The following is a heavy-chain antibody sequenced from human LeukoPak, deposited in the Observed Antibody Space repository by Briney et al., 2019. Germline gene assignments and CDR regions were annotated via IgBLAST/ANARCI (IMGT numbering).Heavy chain of an antibody. V-gene: IGHV1-2*06. Sequence: GASVKVSCKASGYTFTGYYMDWVRQAPGQGLEWMGRINPNSGGTNYAQKFQGRVTMTRDTSISTAYMELSRLRSDDTAVYYCARLSIAGDSNYWGQGTLVTVSS. CDR2: INPNSGGT. D-gene: IGHD2-21*01. J-gene: IGHJ4*02. CDR3: ARLSIAGDSNY. CDR1: GYTFTGYY.